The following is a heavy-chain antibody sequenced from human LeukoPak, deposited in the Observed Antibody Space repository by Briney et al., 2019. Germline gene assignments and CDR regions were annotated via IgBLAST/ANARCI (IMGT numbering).Heavy chain of an antibody. CDR2: IKLDGSEK. CDR1: GFTFGKYW. D-gene: IGHD3-3*01. V-gene: IGHV3-7*01. J-gene: IGHJ6*02. CDR3: ARAHYDFWSGYYSPNYYYGMDV. Sequence: GGSLRLSCVASGFTFGKYWMSWVRQAPGKGLEWVANIKLDGSEKNYADSVKGRFTISRDNSKNTLYLQMNSLRAEDTAVYYCARAHYDFWSGYYSPNYYYGMDVWGQGTTVTVSS.